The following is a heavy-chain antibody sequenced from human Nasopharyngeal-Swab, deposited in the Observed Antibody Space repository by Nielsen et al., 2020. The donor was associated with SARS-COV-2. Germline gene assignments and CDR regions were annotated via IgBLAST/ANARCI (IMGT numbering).Heavy chain of an antibody. D-gene: IGHD3-22*01. V-gene: IGHV4-31*02. Sequence: WIRQPPGKGLEWIGYISYSGSTYYNPSLKSRVTISVDTSKNQFSLKLSSVTAADTAVYYCARGFVGAYYDSNLDVWGKGTTVTVSS. CDR2: ISYSGST. J-gene: IGHJ6*04. CDR3: ARGFVGAYYDSNLDV.